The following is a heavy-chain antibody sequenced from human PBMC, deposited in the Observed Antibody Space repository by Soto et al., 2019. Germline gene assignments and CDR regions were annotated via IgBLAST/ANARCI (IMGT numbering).Heavy chain of an antibody. J-gene: IGHJ4*02. CDR2: IYYSGYT. CDR1: GGSMSRYY. Sequence: QVQLQESGPGLVKPSETLSLTCTVSGGSMSRYYWIWIRQAPGKGLEWIGYIYYSGYTKYDPSLMSRVTKPVDTSNNQLALKLSPVTASETAVYYCAGGMAPTELDFWGQGTLVTASS. CDR3: AGGMAPTELDF. D-gene: IGHD1-1*01. V-gene: IGHV4-59*01.